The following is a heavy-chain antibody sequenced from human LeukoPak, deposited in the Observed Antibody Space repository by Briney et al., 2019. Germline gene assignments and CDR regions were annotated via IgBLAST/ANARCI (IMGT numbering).Heavy chain of an antibody. Sequence: GGSLRLSCAASGFTFSSYAMHWVRQAPGKGLEWVAVISYDGSNKYYADSEKGRFTISRDNSKNTLYLQMNSLRAEDTAVYYCAKNGDGYNAYYFDYWGQGTLVTVSS. CDR1: GFTFSSYA. J-gene: IGHJ4*02. V-gene: IGHV3-30-3*02. D-gene: IGHD5-24*01. CDR2: ISYDGSNK. CDR3: AKNGDGYNAYYFDY.